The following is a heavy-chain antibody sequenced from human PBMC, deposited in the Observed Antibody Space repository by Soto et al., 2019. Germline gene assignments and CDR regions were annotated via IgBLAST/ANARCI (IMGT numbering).Heavy chain of an antibody. CDR3: ARVSVRAFDI. D-gene: IGHD3-10*01. V-gene: IGHV1-18*01. CDR1: GYTFSSYG. CDR2: ISAYNGNT. J-gene: IGHJ3*02. Sequence: ASVKVSCKASGYTFSSYGISWVRQAPGQGLEWMGWISAYNGNTKYAQKLQGRVTMTTDTSTSTVYMELSSLRSEDTAVYYCARVSVRAFDIWGQGIMVTVSS.